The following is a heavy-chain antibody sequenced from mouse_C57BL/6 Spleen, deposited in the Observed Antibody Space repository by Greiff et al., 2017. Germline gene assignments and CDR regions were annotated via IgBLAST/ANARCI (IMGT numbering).Heavy chain of an antibody. CDR2: IYPGSGST. D-gene: IGHD2-5*01. J-gene: IGHJ3*01. V-gene: IGHV1-55*01. CDR3: AGGAYYSNCGGDWFAY. CDR1: GYTFTSYW. Sequence: QVQLQQPGAELVKPGASVKMSCKASGYTFTSYWLTWVKQRPGQGLAWIGDIYPGSGSTNYNEKFKSKATLTVDTSSSTAYVQLSSLTSEDSAVCFCAGGAYYSNCGGDWFAYGGQGALVTVSA.